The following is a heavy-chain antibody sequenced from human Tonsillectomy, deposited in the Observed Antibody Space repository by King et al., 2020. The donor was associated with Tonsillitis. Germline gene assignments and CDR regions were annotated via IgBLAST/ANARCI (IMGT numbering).Heavy chain of an antibody. V-gene: IGHV3-74*01. CDR1: GFAFRTYW. CDR3: AREYWGAGDY. CDR2: INPDGTDI. Sequence: VQLVESGGGLIQPGGSLRLSCAASGFAFRTYWMFWVRQGPGKGLEWVSRINPDGTDIRYADSVMGRFTISRDNAKNTLFRQLSSLRAEDTAVYYCAREYWGAGDYWGQGTQVIVSS. D-gene: IGHD7-27*01. J-gene: IGHJ4*02.